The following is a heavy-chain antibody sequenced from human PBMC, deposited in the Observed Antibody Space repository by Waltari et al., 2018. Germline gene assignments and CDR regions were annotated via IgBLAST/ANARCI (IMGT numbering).Heavy chain of an antibody. D-gene: IGHD2-21*02. CDR3: ARSDRTCGGDCYSPY. Sequence: QVQLVQSGAEVKKPGASVKVSCKASGGTFSSYTISWVRQAPGQGLEWMGRIIPILGIANYAQKFQGRVTITADKSTSTAYMELSSLRSEDTAVYYWARSDRTCGGDCYSPYWGQGTLVTVSS. J-gene: IGHJ4*02. CDR1: GGTFSSYT. CDR2: IIPILGIA. V-gene: IGHV1-69*09.